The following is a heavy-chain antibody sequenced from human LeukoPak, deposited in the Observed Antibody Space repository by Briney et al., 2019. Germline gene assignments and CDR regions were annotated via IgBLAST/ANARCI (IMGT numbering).Heavy chain of an antibody. J-gene: IGHJ6*03. V-gene: IGHV3-23*01. CDR3: AKDYSNYAYYYYMDV. CDR1: GFTFSSYG. Sequence: GGSLRLSCAASGFTFSSYGMSWVRQAPGKGLEWVSAISGRGGSTYYADSVKGRFTISRDNSKNTLYLQMNSLRAEDTAVYYCAKDYSNYAYYYYMDVWGKGTTVTVSS. D-gene: IGHD4-11*01. CDR2: ISGRGGST.